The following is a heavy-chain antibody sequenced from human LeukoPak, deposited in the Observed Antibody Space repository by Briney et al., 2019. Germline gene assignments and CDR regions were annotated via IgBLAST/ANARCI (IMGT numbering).Heavy chain of an antibody. J-gene: IGHJ4*02. D-gene: IGHD3-10*01. V-gene: IGHV3-30*03. CDR2: ISYDGSNK. CDR1: GFTFSSYG. Sequence: GGSLRLSCAASGFTFSSYGMHWVRQAPGKGLEWVAVISYDGSNKYYADSVKGRFTISRDNSKNTLYLQMNSLRAEDTAVYYCATPRRGLFNYFDYWGQGTLVTVSS. CDR3: ATPRRGLFNYFDY.